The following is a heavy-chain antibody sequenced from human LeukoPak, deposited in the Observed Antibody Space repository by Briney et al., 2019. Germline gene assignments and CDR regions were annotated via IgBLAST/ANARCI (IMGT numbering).Heavy chain of an antibody. J-gene: IGHJ4*02. Sequence: GGSLRLSCAASGFTFSSYAMSWVRQAPGKGLEWVSAISGSGGSTYYADSVKGRFTISRDNSKNTLYLQMNSLRAEDTAVYYCAKDLGQGTIFGVVIMPAYWGQGTPVTVSS. V-gene: IGHV3-23*01. D-gene: IGHD3-3*01. CDR2: ISGSGGST. CDR3: AKDLGQGTIFGVVIMPAY. CDR1: GFTFSSYA.